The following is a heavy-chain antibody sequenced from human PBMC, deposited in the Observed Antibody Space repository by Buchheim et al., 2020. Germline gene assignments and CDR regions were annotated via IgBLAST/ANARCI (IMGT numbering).Heavy chain of an antibody. J-gene: IGHJ4*02. CDR2: ITTSSSNI. CDR3: ARGSPHIDY. V-gene: IGHV3-48*01. Sequence: EVFLVESGGGLVQPGGSLRHSCATSGFTFSSYSFNWVRQAPGKGLEWVAFITTSSSNIHYADSVKGRFAISRDNAKNSLFLQMNSLRAEDTAVYYCARGSPHIDYWGQGSL. CDR1: GFTFSSYS.